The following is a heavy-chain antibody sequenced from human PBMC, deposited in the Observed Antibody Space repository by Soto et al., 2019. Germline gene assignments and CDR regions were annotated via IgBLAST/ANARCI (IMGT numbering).Heavy chain of an antibody. CDR3: ARDFTDSSGPTLGMGV. J-gene: IGHJ6*02. CDR1: GGSISSGGYY. CDR2: IYYSGST. Sequence: QVQLQESGPGLVKPSQTLSLTCTVSGGSISSGGYYWSWIRQHPGKGLEWIGYIYYSGSTYYNPSLKSRATISVDPSKNQFSLQLSSVTAADTAVYYCARDFTDSSGPTLGMGVWGQGTTVTVSS. D-gene: IGHD6-19*01. V-gene: IGHV4-31*03.